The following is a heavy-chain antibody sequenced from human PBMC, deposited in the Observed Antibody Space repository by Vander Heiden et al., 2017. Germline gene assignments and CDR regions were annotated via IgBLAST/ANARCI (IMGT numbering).Heavy chain of an antibody. J-gene: IGHJ6*02. CDR2: IGYDGSDK. Sequence: QVHLVESGGGVVQPGRSLRLSCAASGFTFRSFDIHWVRQAPGKGLEWVAVIGYDGSDKYYAESATGRFTISRDNSKNTVYLQMNSLRAGDTAMYYCARDLIAVALRGMDVWGQGTPVTVSS. CDR1: GFTFRSFD. D-gene: IGHD6-19*01. V-gene: IGHV3-33*01. CDR3: ARDLIAVALRGMDV.